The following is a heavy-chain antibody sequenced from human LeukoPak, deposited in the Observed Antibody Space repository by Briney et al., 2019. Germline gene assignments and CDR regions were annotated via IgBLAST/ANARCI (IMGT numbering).Heavy chain of an antibody. J-gene: IGHJ4*02. V-gene: IGHV4-31*03. D-gene: IGHD1-26*01. CDR3: ARGPSYSGSYYVGY. CDR2: IYSSGST. Sequence: PSQTLSLTCTVSGGSVDNGVYYWTWIRQHPGKGLEWIGYIYSSGSTYYSPSLKGRLTISMDTSENQFSLKLSSVTAADTAVYYCARGPSYSGSYYVGYWGQGTLSPSPQ. CDR1: GGSVDNGVYY.